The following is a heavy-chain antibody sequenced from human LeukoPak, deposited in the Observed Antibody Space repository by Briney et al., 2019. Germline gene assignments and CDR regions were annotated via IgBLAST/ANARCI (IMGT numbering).Heavy chain of an antibody. D-gene: IGHD5-24*01. CDR1: GGSISSYY. J-gene: IGHJ4*02. CDR3: ARDGEMATIENYFEY. Sequence: KPSETLSLTCTVSGGSISSYYWSWIRQPPGKGLEWIGYISYSGSPNYNPSLKSRVTISVETSKNQFSLKLSSVTAADTAVYYCARDGEMATIENYFEYWGQGTLVTVSS. V-gene: IGHV4-59*12. CDR2: ISYSGSP.